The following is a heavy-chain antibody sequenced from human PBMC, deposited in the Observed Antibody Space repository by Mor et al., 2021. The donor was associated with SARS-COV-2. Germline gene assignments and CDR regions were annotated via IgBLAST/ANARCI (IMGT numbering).Heavy chain of an antibody. Sequence: GRFTISRDNSKNTLYLQMNSLRAEDTAVYYCARDVGGSYLDFWGQGTLVTV. V-gene: IGHV3-30*07. J-gene: IGHJ4*02. CDR3: ARDVGGSYLDF. D-gene: IGHD1-26*01.